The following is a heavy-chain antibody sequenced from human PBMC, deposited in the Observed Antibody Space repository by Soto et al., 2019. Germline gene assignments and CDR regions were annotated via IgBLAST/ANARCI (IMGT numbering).Heavy chain of an antibody. CDR2: IYYSGST. D-gene: IGHD3-10*01. Sequence: PSETLSLTCTVSGGSISSGDYYWSWIRQPPGKGLEWIGYIYYSGSTYYNPSLKSRVTISVDTSKNQFSLKLSSVTAADTAVYYCARDPVLDYGSGSLYGMDVWGQGTTVTVS. CDR1: GGSISSGDYY. V-gene: IGHV4-30-4*01. CDR3: ARDPVLDYGSGSLYGMDV. J-gene: IGHJ6*02.